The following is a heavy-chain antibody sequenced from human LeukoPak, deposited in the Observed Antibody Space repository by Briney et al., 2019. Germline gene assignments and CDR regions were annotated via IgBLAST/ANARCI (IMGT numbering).Heavy chain of an antibody. D-gene: IGHD5-18*01. V-gene: IGHV3-30*04. CDR1: GFTFSSYA. CDR3: ARGGSYGNFDY. Sequence: GGSLRLSCAASGFTFSSYAMHWVRQAPGKGLEWVAVISYDGSNKYYADSVKGRFTISRDNSKNTLYLQMNSLRAEDMAVYYCARGGSYGNFDYWGQGTLVTVSS. J-gene: IGHJ4*02. CDR2: ISYDGSNK.